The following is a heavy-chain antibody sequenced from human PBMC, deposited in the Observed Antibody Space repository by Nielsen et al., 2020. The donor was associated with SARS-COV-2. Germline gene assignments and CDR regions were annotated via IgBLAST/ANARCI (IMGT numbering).Heavy chain of an antibody. J-gene: IGHJ5*01. Sequence: SVKVSCKASGATFSNYTITWVRQAPGQGLEWMGGVIPIFGTPNYAQKFLGRVTITADKSTNTAYMGLTSLRSEDTAVYYCASQRVRGGSYLYVDSWGQGTLVTVSS. V-gene: IGHV1-69*06. CDR2: VIPIFGTP. CDR3: ASQRVRGGSYLYVDS. CDR1: GATFSNYT. D-gene: IGHD3-16*02.